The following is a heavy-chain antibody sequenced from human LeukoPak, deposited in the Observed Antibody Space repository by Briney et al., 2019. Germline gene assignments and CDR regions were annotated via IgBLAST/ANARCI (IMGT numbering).Heavy chain of an antibody. CDR1: GFTVSSNE. J-gene: IGHJ6*03. V-gene: IGHV4-4*07. D-gene: IGHD3-9*01. CDR2: IYTSGST. CDR3: ARHSTRYFDWLGPDYYYYMDV. Sequence: GSLRLSCAASGFTVSSNEMSWIRQPAGKGLEWIGRIYTSGSTNYNPSLKSRVTISVDTSKNQFSLKLSSVTAADTAVYYCARHSTRYFDWLGPDYYYYMDVWGKGTTVTVSS.